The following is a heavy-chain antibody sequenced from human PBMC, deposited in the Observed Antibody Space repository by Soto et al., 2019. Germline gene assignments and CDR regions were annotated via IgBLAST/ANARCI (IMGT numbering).Heavy chain of an antibody. CDR1: GGTFSSYA. V-gene: IGHV1-69*13. D-gene: IGHD2-21*02. CDR3: SAVVTPGWFDP. J-gene: IGHJ5*02. Sequence: ASVKVSCKASGGTFSSYAISWVRQAPGQGLEWMGGIIPIFGTANYAQKFQGRVTITADESTSTAYMELSSLRSEDTAVYYCSAVVTPGWFDPWGQGTLVTVSS. CDR2: IIPIFGTA.